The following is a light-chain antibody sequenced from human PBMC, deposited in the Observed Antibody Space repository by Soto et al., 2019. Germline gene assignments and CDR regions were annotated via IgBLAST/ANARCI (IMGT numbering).Light chain of an antibody. CDR1: QDISNY. Sequence: DIQMTQSPSSLSASVGDRVTITCQASQDISNYLNWYQQKPGKAPKLLIYDASNLETGVPSRFSGSGSGTDFTFTSISLQPEDTAPYYCKQYDDLGFFTFGPGTKVDIK. V-gene: IGKV1-33*01. J-gene: IGKJ3*01. CDR2: DAS. CDR3: KQYDDLGFFT.